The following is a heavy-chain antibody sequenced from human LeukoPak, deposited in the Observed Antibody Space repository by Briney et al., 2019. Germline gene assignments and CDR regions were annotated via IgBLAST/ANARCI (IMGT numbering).Heavy chain of an antibody. V-gene: IGHV3-23*01. CDR3: ARGGNGESYYTY. CDR1: GFTSSNYA. J-gene: IGHJ4*02. D-gene: IGHD1-26*01. CDR2: ISGSGGTT. Sequence: GGSLRLSCAASGFTSSNYAMSWVRHAPGKGLEWVSKISGSGGTTNYADSVKGRFTLSTDNSKNTLYLQMNSLRAEDTAVHYCARGGNGESYYTYWGQGTLVTVSS.